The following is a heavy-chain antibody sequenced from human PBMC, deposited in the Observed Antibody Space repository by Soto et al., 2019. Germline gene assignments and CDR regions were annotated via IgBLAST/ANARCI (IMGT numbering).Heavy chain of an antibody. D-gene: IGHD2-2*01. J-gene: IGHJ5*02. Sequence: QTLSLTCAISGDSVSNIDAVWNWIRQSPSRGLEWLGRTYYRSRWHNEYALSVKSRMTINPDTSKNQFSLKLTSVTAADTAVYYCAGNDRGYCITTSCYEFDPWGQGTLVTVSS. CDR2: TYYRSRWHN. CDR3: AGNDRGYCITTSCYEFDP. V-gene: IGHV6-1*01. CDR1: GDSVSNIDAV.